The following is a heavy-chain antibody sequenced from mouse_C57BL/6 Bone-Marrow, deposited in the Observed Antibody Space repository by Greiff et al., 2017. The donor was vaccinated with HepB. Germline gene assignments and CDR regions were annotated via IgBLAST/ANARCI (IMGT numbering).Heavy chain of an antibody. CDR3: ASADTYSALDY. V-gene: IGHV3-1*01. CDR2: ISYSGST. CDR1: GYSITSGYD. J-gene: IGHJ4*01. Sequence: EVKVVESGPGMVKPSQSLSLTCTVTGYSITSGYDWHWIRHFPGNKLEWMGYISYSGSTNYNPSLKSRISITHDTSKNHFFLKLNTVTTEDTATYYCASADTYSALDYWGQGTSVTVSS.